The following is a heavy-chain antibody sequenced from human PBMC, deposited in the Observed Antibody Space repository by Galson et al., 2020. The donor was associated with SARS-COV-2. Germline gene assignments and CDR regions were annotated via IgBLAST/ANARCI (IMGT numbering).Heavy chain of an antibody. CDR2: IYYSGST. CDR3: ARAHYDILTGYLGGSTPTLDY. Sequence: ASETLSLTCTVSGGSISSSSYYWGWIRQHPGKGLEWIGSIYYSGSTYYNPSLKSRVTISVDTSKNQFSLKLSSVTAADTAVYYCARAHYDILTGYLGGSTPTLDYWGQGTLVTVSS. D-gene: IGHD3-9*01. V-gene: IGHV4-39*07. J-gene: IGHJ4*02. CDR1: GGSISSSSYY.